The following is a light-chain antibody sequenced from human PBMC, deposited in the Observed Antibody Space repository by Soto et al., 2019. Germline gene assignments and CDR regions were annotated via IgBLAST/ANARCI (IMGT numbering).Light chain of an antibody. CDR2: DTS. CDR1: PGAVTGGHF. V-gene: IGLV7-46*01. J-gene: IGLJ2*01. Sequence: QAVVTQEPSLTVSPGGTVTLTCASSPGAVTGGHFPHWFQQKPGQAPRTLIYDTSDKQSWTPARFSGSLLAGKAALTLSGAQPEDEADYYCLLSYGGGLVVFGGGTKVTVL. CDR3: LLSYGGGLVV.